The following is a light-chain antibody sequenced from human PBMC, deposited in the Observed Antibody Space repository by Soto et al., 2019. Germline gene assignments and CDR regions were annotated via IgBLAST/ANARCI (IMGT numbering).Light chain of an antibody. J-gene: IGLJ2*01. CDR3: SSYTSASTPLV. CDR1: GSDVGGYNY. CDR2: DVS. Sequence: QSALPQPASGSGSPGQSSTISCSGTGSDVGGYNYVSWYQQHPGKAPKVMIYDVSNRPSGVSNRFSGYKYGNTASLTISGLQAEDEADYYCSSYTSASTPLVFGGGTQLTVL. V-gene: IGLV2-14*01.